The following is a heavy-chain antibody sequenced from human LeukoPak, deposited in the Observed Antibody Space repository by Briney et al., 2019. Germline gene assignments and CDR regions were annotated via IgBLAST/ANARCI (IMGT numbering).Heavy chain of an antibody. Sequence: ASVKVSCKASGYTFTSYDINWVRQATGQGLEWMGWMNTNSGKTGYAQKFQGRVTMTTDTSTSTAYMELRSLRSDDTAVYYCARTSFIVVVRVESQNNWFDPWGQGTLVTVSS. CDR1: GYTFTSYD. V-gene: IGHV1-8*01. CDR3: ARTSFIVVVRVESQNNWFDP. D-gene: IGHD2-2*01. J-gene: IGHJ5*02. CDR2: MNTNSGKT.